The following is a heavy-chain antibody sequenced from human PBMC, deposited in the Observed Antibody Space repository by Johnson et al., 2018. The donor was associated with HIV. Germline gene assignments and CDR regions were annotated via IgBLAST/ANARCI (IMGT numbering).Heavy chain of an antibody. CDR3: TTGPMGAFDI. V-gene: IGHV3-23*04. D-gene: IGHD3-16*01. J-gene: IGHJ3*02. CDR2: ISGSGGST. Sequence: VQLVESGGGLVQPGGSLRLSCAASGFTFSSYAMSWVRQAPGKGLEWVSAISGSGGSTYYADPGKGRFTIARDNSKNTLYLQMNSLRAEDTAVYYCTTGPMGAFDIWGQGTMVTVSS. CDR1: GFTFSSYA.